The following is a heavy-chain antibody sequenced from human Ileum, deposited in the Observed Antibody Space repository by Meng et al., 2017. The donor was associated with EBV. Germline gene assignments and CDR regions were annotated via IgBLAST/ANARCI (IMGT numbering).Heavy chain of an antibody. Sequence: QGQLEASGPGPGNPSGTLSPTCAVSGGSMSVINWWSWVRQSPEKGLEWIGEMSDSGITHYNPSLKSRVTISADKSNNQFSLKLTSVTSADTAVYFCAKNGEKYFEYWGQGTLVTVSS. CDR1: GGSMSVINW. CDR3: AKNGEKYFEY. J-gene: IGHJ4*02. V-gene: IGHV4-4*02. CDR2: MSDSGIT.